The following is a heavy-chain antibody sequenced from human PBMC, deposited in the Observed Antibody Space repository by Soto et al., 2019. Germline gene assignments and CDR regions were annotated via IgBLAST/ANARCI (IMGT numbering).Heavy chain of an antibody. V-gene: IGHV3-23*01. CDR1: GFTFSSYA. Sequence: GVSMRLSCAASGFTFSSYAMSWVRQAPGKALEWVSAISGSGGSTYYADSVKGRFTISRDNSKTTLYLQMNSLRAEDTAVYYCASRKTGGEGRPFDYWGQGSLVTVSS. CDR2: ISGSGGST. D-gene: IGHD3-16*01. CDR3: ASRKTGGEGRPFDY. J-gene: IGHJ4*02.